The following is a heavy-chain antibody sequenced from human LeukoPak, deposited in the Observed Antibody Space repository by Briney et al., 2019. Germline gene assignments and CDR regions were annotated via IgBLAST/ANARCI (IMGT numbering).Heavy chain of an antibody. CDR1: GFTFSSYS. CDR2: ITGSSSYI. V-gene: IGHV3-21*01. Sequence: GGSLRLSCAASGFTFSSYSMNWVRQAPGKGLEWVSSITGSSSYIHYADSVKGRFTISRDDAKNSLYLQMNSLRAEDTAVYYCARGFADFVWGSYPSSYWGQGILVTVSS. CDR3: ARGFADFVWGSYPSSY. J-gene: IGHJ4*02. D-gene: IGHD3-16*02.